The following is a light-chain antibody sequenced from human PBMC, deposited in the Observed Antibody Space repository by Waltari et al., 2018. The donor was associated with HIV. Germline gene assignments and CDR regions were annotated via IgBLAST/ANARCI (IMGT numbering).Light chain of an antibody. J-gene: IGKJ1*01. Sequence: EIVMTQSPATLSVSPGERATLSCRASQSVSSDLAWSQQKPGQAPRLLIYGAATRAPGIPARSSGRGAGTEFTLNISNLQSEDSAVYYCQQYNDWPPGTFGQGTKVEIK. CDR3: QQYNDWPPGT. CDR1: QSVSSD. CDR2: GAA. V-gene: IGKV3-15*01.